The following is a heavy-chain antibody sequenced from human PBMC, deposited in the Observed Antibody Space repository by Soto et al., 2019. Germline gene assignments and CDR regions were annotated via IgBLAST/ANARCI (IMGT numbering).Heavy chain of an antibody. D-gene: IGHD1-1*01. J-gene: IGHJ6*03. Sequence: SETLCLTCTVSGGSISSDSYYWGWIRQPPGKGLEWIGTIYYSGDTYYNPSLESRVTISVDTSKNQFSLKLSTVNAADTAVYYCARQGNDDYHYYYMDVWGKGTTVTVSS. CDR2: IYYSGDT. CDR1: GGSISSDSYY. CDR3: ARQGNDDYHYYYMDV. V-gene: IGHV4-39*01.